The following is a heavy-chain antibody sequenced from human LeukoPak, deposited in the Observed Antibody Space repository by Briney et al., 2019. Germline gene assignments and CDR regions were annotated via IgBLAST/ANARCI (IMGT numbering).Heavy chain of an antibody. Sequence: PGGSLRLSCAASGFTFDDYAMHWVRQAPGKGLEWVSGISWNSGSIGYADSVKGRFTISRDNAKNSLYLQMNSLRAEDTALYYCAKAGRGRAFDIWGQGTMVTVSS. D-gene: IGHD3-10*01. CDR2: ISWNSGSI. V-gene: IGHV3-9*01. CDR1: GFTFDDYA. CDR3: AKAGRGRAFDI. J-gene: IGHJ3*02.